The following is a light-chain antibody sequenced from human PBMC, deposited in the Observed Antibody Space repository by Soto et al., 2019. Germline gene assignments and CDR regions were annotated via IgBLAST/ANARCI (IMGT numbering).Light chain of an antibody. CDR1: SSDVGRFEY. Sequence: QSALTQPRSVSGSPGQSVTISCTGTSSDVGRFEYVSWYQQHPGEAPKVVVYDITKRPSGVPDRFSGSKSGTTASLTISGLQAEDEADYYCCSYAGIYSYVFGTGTKLTVL. CDR2: DIT. V-gene: IGLV2-11*01. CDR3: CSYAGIYSYV. J-gene: IGLJ1*01.